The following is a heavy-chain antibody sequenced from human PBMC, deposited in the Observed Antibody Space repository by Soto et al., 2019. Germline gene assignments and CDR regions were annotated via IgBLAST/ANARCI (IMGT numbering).Heavy chain of an antibody. CDR1: GFTFDDYA. Sequence: PGGSLRLSCAASGFTFDDYAMHWVQQAPGKGLEWVSGISWNSASMDYADSVKDRFSISRDNAENSVYLQLNSLRDEDTAVYYCVRDRDWAFDIWGQGTMVTVSS. CDR2: ISWNSASM. CDR3: VRDRDWAFDI. D-gene: IGHD3-9*01. J-gene: IGHJ3*02. V-gene: IGHV3-9*01.